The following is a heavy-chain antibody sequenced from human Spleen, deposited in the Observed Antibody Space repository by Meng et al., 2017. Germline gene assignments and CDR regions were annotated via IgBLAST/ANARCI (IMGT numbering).Heavy chain of an antibody. V-gene: IGHV4-34*01. CDR2: INHSGST. CDR1: GGSFSGYY. D-gene: IGHD3-10*01. Sequence: QVQLRESGPALVKPSETLSLTCAVYGGSFSGYYWSWIRQPPGKGLEWIGEINHSGSTNYNPSLKSRVTISVDTSKNQFSLKLSSVTAADTAVYYCARRDYYGPIGYWGQGTLVTVSS. J-gene: IGHJ4*02. CDR3: ARRDYYGPIGY.